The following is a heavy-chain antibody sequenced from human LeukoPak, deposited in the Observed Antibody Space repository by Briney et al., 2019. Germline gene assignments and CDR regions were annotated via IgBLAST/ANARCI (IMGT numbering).Heavy chain of an antibody. V-gene: IGHV3-30-3*01. CDR2: ISYDGSNK. J-gene: IGHJ4*02. D-gene: IGHD3-10*01. Sequence: PGGSLRLSCAASGFTFSSYAMHWVRQAPGKGLEWVAVISYDGSNKYYADSVKGRFTISRDNSKNTLYLQMNSLRAEDTAVYYCASPTRYYYGSGSTFDYWGQGTLVTVSS. CDR3: ASPTRYYYGSGSTFDY. CDR1: GFTFSSYA.